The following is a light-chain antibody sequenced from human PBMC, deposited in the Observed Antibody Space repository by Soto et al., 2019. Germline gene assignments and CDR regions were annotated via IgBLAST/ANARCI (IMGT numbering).Light chain of an antibody. V-gene: IGKV3-11*01. Sequence: EILMTQSPATLSVSPGERATLSCRASQSVSSNVAWYQEKPGQAPRLLIYDASNRATGIPARFSGSGSGTDFTLTISSLEPEDFAFYYCQQRSNWPPITFGQGTRLEIK. CDR2: DAS. CDR1: QSVSSN. J-gene: IGKJ5*01. CDR3: QQRSNWPPIT.